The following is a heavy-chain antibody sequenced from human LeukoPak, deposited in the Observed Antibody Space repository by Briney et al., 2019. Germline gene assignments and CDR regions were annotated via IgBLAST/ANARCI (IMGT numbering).Heavy chain of an antibody. CDR1: GFMFSSYI. Sequence: GGSLRLSCAASGFMFSSYIMHWVRQAPGKGLQWVALISSDGNNEYFADSVKGRFTISRDNSKNTLYLQMDSLTFEDTAVYYCARALLQLPTIAAPGTTPNYWGQGTLVIVSS. CDR2: ISSDGNNE. CDR3: ARALLQLPTIAAPGTTPNY. D-gene: IGHD6-13*01. J-gene: IGHJ4*02. V-gene: IGHV3-30-3*01.